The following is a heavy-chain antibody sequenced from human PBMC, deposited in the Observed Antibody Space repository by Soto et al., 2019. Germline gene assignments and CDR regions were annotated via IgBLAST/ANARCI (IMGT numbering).Heavy chain of an antibody. V-gene: IGHV1-24*01. CDR1: GYTLTELS. Sequence: GASVKVSCKVSGYTLTELSMHWVRQAPGKGLEWMEGFDPEDGETIYAQKFQGRVTITRDTSASTAYMELSSLRSEDTAVYYCATYFSGYPPGPVYWGQGTLVTVSS. J-gene: IGHJ4*02. CDR2: FDPEDGET. D-gene: IGHD3-22*01. CDR3: ATYFSGYPPGPVY.